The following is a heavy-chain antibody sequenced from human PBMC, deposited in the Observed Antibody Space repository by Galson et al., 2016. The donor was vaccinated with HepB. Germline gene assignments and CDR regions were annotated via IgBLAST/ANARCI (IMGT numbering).Heavy chain of an antibody. CDR2: ISHSGGST. CDR3: TRDGYNHIAFDI. V-gene: IGHV3-23*01. D-gene: IGHD5-24*01. CDR1: GFTFSSQA. Sequence: SLRLSCAASGFTFSSQAMSWVRQAPGKGLEWVSTISHSGGSTYYADSVKGRFTISRDNLRNTLYLQLDSLRAEDTALYYCTRDGYNHIAFDIWGRGTMVTVSS. J-gene: IGHJ3*02.